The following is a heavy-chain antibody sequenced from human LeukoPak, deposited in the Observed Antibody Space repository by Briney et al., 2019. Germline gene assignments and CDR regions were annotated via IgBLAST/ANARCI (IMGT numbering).Heavy chain of an antibody. CDR3: ARHCGYSYGCLIDY. V-gene: IGHV4-39*01. CDR1: GGSISSSSYY. CDR2: IYYSGST. D-gene: IGHD5-18*01. Sequence: SETLSLTCTVSGGSISSSSYYWGWIRQPPGKGLEWIGSIYYSGSTYYNPSLKSRVTISVDTSKNQFSLKLSSVTAADTAVYYCARHCGYSYGCLIDYWGQGTLVTVSS. J-gene: IGHJ4*02.